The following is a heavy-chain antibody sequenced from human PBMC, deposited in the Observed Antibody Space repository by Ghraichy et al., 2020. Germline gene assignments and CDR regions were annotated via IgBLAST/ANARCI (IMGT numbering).Heavy chain of an antibody. CDR2: ISGDGGST. V-gene: IGHV3-43*02. J-gene: IGHJ4*02. Sequence: GGSLRLSCAASGFTFDDYAMHWVRQAPGKGLEWVSLISGDGGSTYYADSVKGRFTISRDNSKNSLYLQMNSLRTEDTALYYCAKGDYDYVWGSYRYNVWGQGTLVTVSS. CDR1: GFTFDDYA. D-gene: IGHD3-16*02. CDR3: AKGDYDYVWGSYRYNV.